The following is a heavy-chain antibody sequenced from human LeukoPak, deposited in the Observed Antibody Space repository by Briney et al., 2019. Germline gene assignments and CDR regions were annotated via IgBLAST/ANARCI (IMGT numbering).Heavy chain of an antibody. V-gene: IGHV4-34*01. CDR3: ARLTTVASRYFDL. CDR2: INHSGST. Sequence: PSETLSLTCAVYGGSFSGYYWSWIRQPPGKGLEWIGEINHSGSTNYNPSLKSRVTISVDTSKNQFSLKLSSVTAADTAVYYCARLTTVASRYFDLWGRGTLVTVSS. D-gene: IGHD4-23*01. J-gene: IGHJ2*01. CDR1: GGSFSGYY.